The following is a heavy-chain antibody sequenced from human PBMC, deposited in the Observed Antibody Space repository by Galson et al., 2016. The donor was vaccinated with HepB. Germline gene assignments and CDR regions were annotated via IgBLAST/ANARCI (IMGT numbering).Heavy chain of an antibody. Sequence: SLRLSCAASGFTFSNHWMGWVRQALGKGLEWVSYIRDSTTIYHADSVKGRFTISRDDAKNSLYLQMNSLRDEDTAVYFCVRDYNYGFDVWGQGIMVTVSS. CDR3: VRDYNYGFDV. J-gene: IGHJ3*01. D-gene: IGHD1-1*01. CDR2: IRDSTTI. V-gene: IGHV3-48*02. CDR1: GFTFSNHW.